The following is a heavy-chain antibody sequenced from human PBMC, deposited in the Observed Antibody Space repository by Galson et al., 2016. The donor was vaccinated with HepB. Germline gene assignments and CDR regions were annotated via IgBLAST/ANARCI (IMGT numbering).Heavy chain of an antibody. Sequence: SLRLSCADSGFIFRSYAMNWVRQAPGKGLEWLAVISNDGSNKYFADSVKGQFTISRDNSKNTLYLQMNSLRAEDTAVYYCARGITPFLRFDPWGQGTLVTVSS. J-gene: IGHJ5*02. CDR1: GFIFRSYA. CDR2: ISNDGSNK. V-gene: IGHV3-30-3*01. CDR3: ARGITPFLRFDP.